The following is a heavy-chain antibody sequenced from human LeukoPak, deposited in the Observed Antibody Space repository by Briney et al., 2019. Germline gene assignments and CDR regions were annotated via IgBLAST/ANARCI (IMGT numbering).Heavy chain of an antibody. J-gene: IGHJ6*03. CDR1: GFTFTNYA. D-gene: IGHD2-21*01. CDR3: AKRGVIAILGSYYYYMDV. Sequence: GGSLRLSCAASGFTFTNYAMHWVRQAPGKGLEWVAVISVDGSNKFYAGSVRGRCTISRDNSKNTMSLQMNSLRAEDTAVYYCAKRGVIAILGSYYYYMDVWDKGTTVTVSS. V-gene: IGHV3-30-3*02. CDR2: ISVDGSNK.